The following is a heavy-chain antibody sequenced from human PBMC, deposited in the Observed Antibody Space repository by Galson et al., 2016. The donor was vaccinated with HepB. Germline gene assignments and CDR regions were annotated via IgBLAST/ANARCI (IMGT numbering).Heavy chain of an antibody. Sequence: SLRLSCAASGFTFSSHWMGWVRQAPGKGLEWVAVISYDGSNENYADSVKGRFTISRDNSKNTLYLQMNSLRAEDTAVYYCARGAQQWLVWTAGDYWGQGTLVTVSS. J-gene: IGHJ4*02. V-gene: IGHV3-30-3*01. CDR1: GFTFSSHW. D-gene: IGHD6-19*01. CDR2: ISYDGSNE. CDR3: ARGAQQWLVWTAGDY.